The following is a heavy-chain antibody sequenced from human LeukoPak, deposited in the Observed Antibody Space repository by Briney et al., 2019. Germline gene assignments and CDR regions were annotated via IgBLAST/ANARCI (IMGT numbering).Heavy chain of an antibody. CDR1: GFTFGDYA. D-gene: IGHD4-17*01. CDR3: TRELHDYDDLNFDY. J-gene: IGHJ4*02. Sequence: PGGSLGLSCTASGFTFGDYAMSWFRQAPGKGLEWVGFIRSKAYGGTTEYAASVKGRFTISRDDSKSIAYLQMNSLKTEDTAVYYCTRELHDYDDLNFDYWGQGTLVTVSS. V-gene: IGHV3-49*03. CDR2: IRSKAYGGTT.